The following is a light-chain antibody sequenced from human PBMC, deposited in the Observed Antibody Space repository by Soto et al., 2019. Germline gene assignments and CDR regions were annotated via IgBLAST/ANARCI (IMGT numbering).Light chain of an antibody. Sequence: DIQMTQSPASVSASVGDRVTITCRASQAISTWLAWYQQKPGKAPKLLIYAASNLQTGVPSRFSGSGSGTDFTLTISSLQPEDFATYYCQQSNSFPRTFGQGTKVEIK. V-gene: IGKV1D-12*01. J-gene: IGKJ1*01. CDR1: QAISTW. CDR2: AAS. CDR3: QQSNSFPRT.